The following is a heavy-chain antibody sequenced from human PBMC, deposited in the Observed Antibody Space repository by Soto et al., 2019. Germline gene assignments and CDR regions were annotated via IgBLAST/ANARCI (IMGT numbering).Heavy chain of an antibody. D-gene: IGHD1-26*01. CDR3: ARARSGSYQGGFDY. CDR2: ICYSGST. CDR1: GGSISSYY. V-gene: IGHV4-59*01. J-gene: IGHJ4*02. Sequence: SETLSLTCTVSGGSISSYYWSWIRQPPGKGLEWIGYICYSGSTTYNPSLKSRVTISVGTSKNQFSLKLSSVTAADTAVYSCARARSGSYQGGFDYWGQGTLVTVSS.